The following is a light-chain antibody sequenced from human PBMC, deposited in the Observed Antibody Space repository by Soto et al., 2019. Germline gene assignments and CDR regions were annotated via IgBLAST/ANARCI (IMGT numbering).Light chain of an antibody. CDR3: QQRSNWPLT. Sequence: EIVLTQSPATQSLSPGERATLSCRASQSVSSYLAWYQQKPGQAPRLLIYDASNRATGIPARFSGSGSGTDFTLTISSLEPEDFAVYYCQQRSNWPLTFGGGTKVAIK. CDR1: QSVSSY. V-gene: IGKV3-11*01. CDR2: DAS. J-gene: IGKJ4*01.